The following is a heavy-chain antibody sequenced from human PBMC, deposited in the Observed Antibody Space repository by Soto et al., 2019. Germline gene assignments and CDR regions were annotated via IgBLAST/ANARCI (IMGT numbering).Heavy chain of an antibody. D-gene: IGHD6-19*01. CDR3: ASDGAVAGFDAFDI. V-gene: IGHV1-18*01. CDR2: ISAYNGNT. CDR1: GYTFTSYG. Sequence: ASVKVSCKASGYTFTSYGISWVRQAPGQGLEWMGWISAYNGNTNYAQKLQGRVTMTTDTSTSTAYMELRSLRSDDTAVYYCASDGAVAGFDAFDIWGQGTTVTVSS. J-gene: IGHJ3*02.